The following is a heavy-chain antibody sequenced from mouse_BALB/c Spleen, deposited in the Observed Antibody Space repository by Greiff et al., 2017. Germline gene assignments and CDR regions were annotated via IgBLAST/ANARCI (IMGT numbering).Heavy chain of an antibody. Sequence: EVQLQQSGPELVKPGASVKISCKASGYSFTGYYMHWVKQSHVKSLEWIGRINPYNGATSYNQNFKDKASLTVDKSSSTAYMELHSLTSEDSAVYYCARRYYGSSPSWYFDVWGAGTTVTVSS. V-gene: IGHV1-31*01. J-gene: IGHJ1*01. CDR2: INPYNGAT. CDR3: ARRYYGSSPSWYFDV. CDR1: GYSFTGYY. D-gene: IGHD1-1*01.